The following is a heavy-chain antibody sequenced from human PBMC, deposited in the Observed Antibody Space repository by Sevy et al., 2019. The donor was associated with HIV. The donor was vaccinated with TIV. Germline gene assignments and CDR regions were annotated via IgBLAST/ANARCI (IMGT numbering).Heavy chain of an antibody. CDR3: AKARRVVVEGGAFDI. D-gene: IGHD3-22*01. CDR2: ISWNSGSI. V-gene: IGHV3-9*01. Sequence: GGSLRLSCAASGFTFDDYAMHWIRQAPGKGLEWVSCISWNSGSIGYADSVKGRFTISRDNAKNSLYLQMNSLRAEDTALYYCAKARRVVVEGGAFDIWGQGTMVTVSS. CDR1: GFTFDDYA. J-gene: IGHJ3*02.